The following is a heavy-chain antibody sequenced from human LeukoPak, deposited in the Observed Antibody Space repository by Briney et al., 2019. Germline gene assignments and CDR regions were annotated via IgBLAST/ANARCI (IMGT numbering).Heavy chain of an antibody. CDR1: GFTFTKYW. V-gene: IGHV3-7*01. CDR3: ARGLDCRSTSCYLDN. Sequence: GVSLRLSCAASGFTFTKYWMTWVRQAPGKGLEWVANIKQDGSEKFYVDSVKGRFTISRDNAKNSLDLQINSLGAEDTAVYYCARGLDCRSTSCYLDNWGQGTLVTVSS. D-gene: IGHD2-2*01. J-gene: IGHJ4*02. CDR2: IKQDGSEK.